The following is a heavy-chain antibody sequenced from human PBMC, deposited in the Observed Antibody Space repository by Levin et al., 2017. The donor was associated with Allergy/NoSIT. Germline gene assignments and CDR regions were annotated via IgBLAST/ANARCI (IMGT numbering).Heavy chain of an antibody. D-gene: IGHD3-9*01. V-gene: IGHV1-2*02. CDR1: GYTFTGYY. CDR2: INPNSGGT. J-gene: IGHJ4*02. CDR3: ATYDILTGRFDY. Sequence: ASVKVSCKASGYTFTGYYMHWVRQAPGQGLEWMGWINPNSGGTNYAQKFQGRVTMTRDTSISTAYMELSRLRSDDTAVYYCATYDILTGRFDYWGQGTLVTVSS.